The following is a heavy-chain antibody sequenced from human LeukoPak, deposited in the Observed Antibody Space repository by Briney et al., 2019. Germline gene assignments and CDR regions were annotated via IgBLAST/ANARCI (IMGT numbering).Heavy chain of an antibody. D-gene: IGHD3-22*01. CDR2: IYYSGST. CDR3: AREESSGYFFDY. J-gene: IGHJ4*02. V-gene: IGHV4-59*01. Sequence: SETLSLTCTVSGGSISSYYWSWIRQPPGKGLEWIGYIYYSGSTNYNPSLKSRVTISVDTSKNQFSLKLRSVTAADTAVYYCAREESSGYFFDYWGQGTLVTVSS. CDR1: GGSISSYY.